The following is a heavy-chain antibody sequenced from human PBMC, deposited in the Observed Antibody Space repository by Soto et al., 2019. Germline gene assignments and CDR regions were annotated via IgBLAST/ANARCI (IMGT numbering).Heavy chain of an antibody. CDR1: GFSLTTVGMG. V-gene: IGHV2-5*02. CDR3: AHRNPRMFAFEV. Sequence: SGPTLVNPTQTLTLTCTFSGFSLTTVGMGVGWIRQPPGKALDWLGIIYWDDDKRYSPSLNGRVTFIKDTSKNQVVLTMTNMDPVDTATYYCAHRNPRMFAFEVWGQGTLVTVSS. D-gene: IGHD3-10*02. CDR2: IYWDDDK. J-gene: IGHJ3*01.